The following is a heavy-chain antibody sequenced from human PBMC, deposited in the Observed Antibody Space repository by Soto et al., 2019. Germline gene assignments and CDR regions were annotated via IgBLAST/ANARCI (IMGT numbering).Heavy chain of an antibody. Sequence: KASETLSLTCTVSGGSISSYYWSWIRQPPGKGLEWIGDIYYSGSTNYNPSLKSRVTISVDTSKNQFSLKLSSVTAADTAVYYCARGRRSHLLPLWFGDGEYGMDVWGQGTTVTVSS. D-gene: IGHD3-10*01. CDR1: GGSISSYY. CDR3: ARGRRSHLLPLWFGDGEYGMDV. V-gene: IGHV4-59*01. J-gene: IGHJ6*02. CDR2: IYYSGST.